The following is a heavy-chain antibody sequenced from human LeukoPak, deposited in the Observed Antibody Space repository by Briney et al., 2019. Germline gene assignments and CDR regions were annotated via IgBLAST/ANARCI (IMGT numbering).Heavy chain of an antibody. D-gene: IGHD2-2*01. Sequence: SVKVSYKASGGTFNSYAIRWVRQAPGQGLEWMGGIIPIFGTAHYAQKFQGRVKITADNSTSPAYMELSSLRSEDTDVYYCARDVCSSTSCYGKDAFDIWGQGTMVTVSS. CDR2: IIPIFGTA. J-gene: IGHJ3*02. CDR3: ARDVCSSTSCYGKDAFDI. V-gene: IGHV1-69*06. CDR1: GGTFNSYA.